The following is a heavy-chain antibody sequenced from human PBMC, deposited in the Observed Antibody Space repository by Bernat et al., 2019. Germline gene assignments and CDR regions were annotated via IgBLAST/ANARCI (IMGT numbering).Heavy chain of an antibody. V-gene: IGHV4-34*01. CDR3: ARSKGMVRGVIPQPGWFDP. D-gene: IGHD3-10*01. CDR1: GGSFSGYY. J-gene: IGHJ5*02. CDR2: INHSGST. Sequence: QVQLQQWGAGLLKPSETLSLTCAVYGGSFSGYYWSWIRQPPGKGLEWIGEINHSGSTNYNPSLKSRVTISVDTSKNQFSLKLSSVTAAGTAVYYCARSKGMVRGVIPQPGWFDPWGQGTLVTVSS.